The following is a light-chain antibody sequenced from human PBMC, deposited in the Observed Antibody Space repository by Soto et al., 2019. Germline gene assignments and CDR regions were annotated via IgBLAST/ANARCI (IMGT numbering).Light chain of an antibody. V-gene: IGLV2-14*01. J-gene: IGLJ1*01. CDR2: EVS. CDR1: SSDVGGYNY. CDR3: SSYTSSSTKV. Sequence: QSALTQPASVSGSPGQSITISCTGTSSDVGGYNYVSWYQQHPGKAPKLMIYEVSNRPSGVSNRFSGSKSGNTTSLTISGLKAEDKADYYCSSYTSSSTKVFGTGTKLTVL.